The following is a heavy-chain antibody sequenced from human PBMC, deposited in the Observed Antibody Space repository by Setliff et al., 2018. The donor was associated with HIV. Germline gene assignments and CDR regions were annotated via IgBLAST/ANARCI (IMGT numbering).Heavy chain of an antibody. Sequence: ASVKVSCKASGDTFNNCAVTWVRQAPGQGLEWMGGSIPLFGTTNYAQKLQGRVTMTTDTSTSTAYMELRSLRSDDTAVYYCARENYNFWSGYYYYYYGMDVWGQGTTVTVSS. CDR3: ARENYNFWSGYYYYYYGMDV. J-gene: IGHJ6*02. D-gene: IGHD3-3*01. CDR2: SIPLFGTT. V-gene: IGHV1-18*01. CDR1: GDTFNNCA.